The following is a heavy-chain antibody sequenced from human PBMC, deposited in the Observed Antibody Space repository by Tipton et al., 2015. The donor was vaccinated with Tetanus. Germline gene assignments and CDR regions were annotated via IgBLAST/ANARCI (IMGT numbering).Heavy chain of an antibody. J-gene: IGHJ4*02. CDR2: INQDATEK. Sequence: SLRLSCAASGLTRWMSWVRQAPGKGLEWVANINQDATEKYFVDSVRGRFAISRDNAKNSVYLQMNGLRADDTAVYYCVTEFDRAFEYWGQGILVTVSS. CDR3: VTEFDRAFEY. D-gene: IGHD3-22*01. V-gene: IGHV3-7*01. CDR1: GLTRW.